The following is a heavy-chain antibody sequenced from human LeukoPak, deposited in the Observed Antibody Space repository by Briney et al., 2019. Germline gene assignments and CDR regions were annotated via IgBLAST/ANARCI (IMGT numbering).Heavy chain of an antibody. Sequence: GGSLRLSCAASGFTFSSYAMHWVRQAPGKGLEYVSAISSNGGSTYYANSVKGRFTISRDNSKNTLYLQMNSLRAEDTAVYYCARGSQLTTVMTLDYWGQGTLVTVSS. J-gene: IGHJ4*02. CDR2: ISSNGGST. D-gene: IGHD4-23*01. V-gene: IGHV3-64*01. CDR3: ARGSQLTTVMTLDY. CDR1: GFTFSSYA.